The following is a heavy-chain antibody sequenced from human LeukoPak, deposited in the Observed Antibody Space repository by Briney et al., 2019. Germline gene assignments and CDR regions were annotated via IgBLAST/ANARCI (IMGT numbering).Heavy chain of an antibody. CDR2: ISSSSSYT. Sequence: SGGSLRLSCAASGFTFSDYYMSWIRQAPGKGLEWVSYISSSSSYTNYADSVKGRFTISRDNAKNSLYLQMNSLRAEDTAVYYCARDLGVAYCGGDCYSGYDYWGQGTLVTVSS. CDR1: GFTFSDYY. CDR3: ARDLGVAYCGGDCYSGYDY. D-gene: IGHD2-21*02. J-gene: IGHJ4*02. V-gene: IGHV3-11*05.